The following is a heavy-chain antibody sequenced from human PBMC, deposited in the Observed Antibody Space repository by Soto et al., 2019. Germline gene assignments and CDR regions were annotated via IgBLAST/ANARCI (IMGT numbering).Heavy chain of an antibody. V-gene: IGHV1-18*01. CDR3: ARDERVEGRLEY. J-gene: IGHJ4*02. D-gene: IGHD3-3*01. Sequence: VQLVQSGAEVKKPGASEKVSCKASGDTFTRYGISWVRQAPGQGLEWMGWMSADNGNTYYAQKFQGRVTMTTDTSTSTAYMELRSLRSDDTAVYYCARDERVEGRLEYWGQGTLVTVSS. CDR1: GDTFTRYG. CDR2: MSADNGNT.